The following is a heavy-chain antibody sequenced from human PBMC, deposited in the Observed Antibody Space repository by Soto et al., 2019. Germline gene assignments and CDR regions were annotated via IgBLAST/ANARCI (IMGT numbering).Heavy chain of an antibody. J-gene: IGHJ4*02. D-gene: IGHD2-15*01. CDR1: GFTFSSYA. V-gene: IGHV3-30*03. CDR2: ISYDGTYK. Sequence: QVQLVESGGGVVQPGESLRLSCAASGFTFSSYAMHWVRQTPGKGLEWVAAISYDGTYKYHVDSVKGRLAISRDNSKNTLYLQMNSRRPEDTAVYYCARQGGSKGVWYFDYWGQGSLVTVSS. CDR3: ARQGGSKGVWYFDY.